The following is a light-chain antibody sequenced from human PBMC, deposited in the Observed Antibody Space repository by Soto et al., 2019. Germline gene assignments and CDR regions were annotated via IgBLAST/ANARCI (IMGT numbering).Light chain of an antibody. Sequence: DIQLTQSPSFLSASVGDRVTITCRASQGISSYLAWYQQKPGKAPKLLIYAASTLQSGVPSRFSGSGSGTEFTLTISSLQPEDFAPYYCQQPPGFGGGTKVEIK. V-gene: IGKV1-9*01. CDR1: QGISSY. J-gene: IGKJ4*01. CDR2: AAS. CDR3: QQPPG.